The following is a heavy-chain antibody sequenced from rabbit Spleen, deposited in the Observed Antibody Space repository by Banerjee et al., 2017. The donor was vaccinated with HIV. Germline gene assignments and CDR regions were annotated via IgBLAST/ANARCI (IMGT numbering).Heavy chain of an antibody. D-gene: IGHD8-1*01. CDR1: GFSFSNGYD. Sequence: QQLVESGGGLVKPGASLTLTCKASGFSFSNGYDMCWVRQAPGKGLEWIACIYAGTIGSTYSASWAKGRFTCSKTSSTTVTLQMTSLTAADTATYFCARDAGTSFSTYGMDLWGQGTLVTVS. V-gene: IGHV1S40*01. CDR2: IYAGTIGST. J-gene: IGHJ6*01. CDR3: ARDAGTSFSTYGMDL.